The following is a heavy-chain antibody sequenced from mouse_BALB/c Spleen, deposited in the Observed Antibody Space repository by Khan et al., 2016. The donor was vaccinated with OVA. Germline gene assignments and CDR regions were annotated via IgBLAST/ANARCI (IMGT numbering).Heavy chain of an antibody. D-gene: IGHD1-1*01. CDR2: ISYSGRT. V-gene: IGHV3-2*02. CDR1: GYSITSNYA. CDR3: ARGNYYGYAMDY. Sequence: EVQLQESGPGLVKPSQSLSLTCTVTGYSITSNYAWNWIRQFPGNKLEWMGYISYSGRTSYIPSLKSRISITRDKSKNKFFLQLNSVTTEDTATYYCARGNYYGYAMDYWGQGTSVTVSS. J-gene: IGHJ4*01.